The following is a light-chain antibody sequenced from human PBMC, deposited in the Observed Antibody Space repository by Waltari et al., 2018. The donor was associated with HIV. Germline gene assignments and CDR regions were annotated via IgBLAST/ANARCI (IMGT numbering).Light chain of an antibody. CDR2: AAS. Sequence: QMTQSPSSLSASVGDRVTSTCRASQAISDSLAWYQQTPGKAPKLLVSAASRLESGVPSRFSGSGSGTEYTLTISSLQPEDFATYYCQQYHTVPYTFGPGAKVDI. CDR3: QQYHTVPYT. J-gene: IGKJ3*01. CDR1: QAISDS. V-gene: IGKV1-NL1*01.